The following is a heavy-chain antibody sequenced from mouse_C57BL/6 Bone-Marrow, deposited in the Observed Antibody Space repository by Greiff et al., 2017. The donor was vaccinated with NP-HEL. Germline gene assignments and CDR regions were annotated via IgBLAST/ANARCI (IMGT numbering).Heavy chain of an antibody. Sequence: QVQLKQPGAELVKPGASVKLSCKASGYTFTSYWMQWVKQRPGQGLEWIGEIDPSDSYTNYNQKFKGKATLTVDTSSSTAYMQLSSLTSEDSAVYYCAILPITTVVATQRFFDYWGQGTTLTVSS. J-gene: IGHJ2*01. CDR3: AILPITTVVATQRFFDY. CDR2: IDPSDSYT. CDR1: GYTFTSYW. D-gene: IGHD1-1*01. V-gene: IGHV1-50*01.